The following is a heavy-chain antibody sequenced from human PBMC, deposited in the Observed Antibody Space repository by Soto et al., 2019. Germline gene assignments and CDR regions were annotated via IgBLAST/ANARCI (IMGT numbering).Heavy chain of an antibody. CDR3: AKEYCASTSCNFDH. Sequence: EVQLLESGGGLVQPGGSLRLSCAASGFTFSNYAMSWVRQAPGKGLEWVSAVSGSGASTYYADSVKGRFTISRDNSKNTLYLQMNSLRAEDTAVYYCAKEYCASTSCNFDHWGQGTLVTVSS. J-gene: IGHJ4*02. CDR2: VSGSGAST. V-gene: IGHV3-23*01. D-gene: IGHD2-2*01. CDR1: GFTFSNYA.